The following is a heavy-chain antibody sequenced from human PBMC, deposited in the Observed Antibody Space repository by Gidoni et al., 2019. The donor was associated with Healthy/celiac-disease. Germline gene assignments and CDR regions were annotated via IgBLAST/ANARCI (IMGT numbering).Heavy chain of an antibody. D-gene: IGHD6-13*01. J-gene: IGHJ5*02. V-gene: IGHV4-34*01. CDR1: GGSFRGYY. Sequence: QVQLQQWGAGLLKPSETLSLTCAVYGGSFRGYYWSWIRQPPGKGLEWIGEINHSGSTNYNPSLKSRVTISVDTSKNQFSLKLSSVTAADTAVYYCARGPIAAAAFNWFDPWGQGTLVTVSS. CDR2: INHSGST. CDR3: ARGPIAAAAFNWFDP.